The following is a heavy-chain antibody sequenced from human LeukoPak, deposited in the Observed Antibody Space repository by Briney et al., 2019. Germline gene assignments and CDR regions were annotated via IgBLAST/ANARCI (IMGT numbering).Heavy chain of an antibody. J-gene: IGHJ4*02. Sequence: GAPVKVSCKASGYTFSSYAMHWVRQAPGQSLEWMGWINAGVGNTKYSQKFQGRVTITRDTSASTAYMELSSLRSEDTAVYYCARVGRSGSYSYDYWGQGTLVTVSS. V-gene: IGHV1-3*01. D-gene: IGHD1-26*01. CDR2: INAGVGNT. CDR1: GYTFSSYA. CDR3: ARVGRSGSYSYDY.